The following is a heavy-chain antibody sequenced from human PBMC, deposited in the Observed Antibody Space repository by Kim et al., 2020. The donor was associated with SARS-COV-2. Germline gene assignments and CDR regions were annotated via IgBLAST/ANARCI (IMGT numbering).Heavy chain of an antibody. CDR2: IYYSGST. Sequence: SETLSLTCTVSGGSISSYYWSWIRQPPGKGLEWIGYIYYSGSTNYNPSLKSRVTISVDTSKNQFSLKLSSVTAADTAVYYCARVGGDSSWYYYYYGMDVWGQGTTVTVSS. D-gene: IGHD2-21*02. CDR1: GGSISSYY. V-gene: IGHV4-59*13. J-gene: IGHJ6*02. CDR3: ARVGGDSSWYYYYYGMDV.